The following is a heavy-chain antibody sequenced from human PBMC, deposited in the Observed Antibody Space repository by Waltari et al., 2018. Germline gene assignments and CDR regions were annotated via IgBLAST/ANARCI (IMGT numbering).Heavy chain of an antibody. Sequence: QVQLQESGPGLVKPSQTLSLTCTVSGGSISSGSYYWSWIRQPAGKGLEWIGYIYTSGSTNYNPSLKSRVTISVDTSKNQFSLKLSSVTAADTAVYYCAMHIAVAGTVDYWGQGTLVTVSS. CDR1: GGSISSGSYY. CDR3: AMHIAVAGTVDY. V-gene: IGHV4-61*09. CDR2: IYTSGST. D-gene: IGHD6-19*01. J-gene: IGHJ4*02.